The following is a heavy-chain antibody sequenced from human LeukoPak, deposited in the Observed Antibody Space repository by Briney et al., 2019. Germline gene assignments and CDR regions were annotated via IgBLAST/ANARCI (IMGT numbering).Heavy chain of an antibody. Sequence: SVKVSCKASGYTFTGYYMHWVRQAPGQGLEWMGGIIPIFGTANYAQKFQGRVTITADKSTSTAYMELSSLRYEDTAVYYCARQEDSSGYYRLDYWGQGTLVTVSS. CDR2: IIPIFGTA. D-gene: IGHD3-22*01. CDR1: GYTFTGYY. V-gene: IGHV1-69*06. J-gene: IGHJ4*02. CDR3: ARQEDSSGYYRLDY.